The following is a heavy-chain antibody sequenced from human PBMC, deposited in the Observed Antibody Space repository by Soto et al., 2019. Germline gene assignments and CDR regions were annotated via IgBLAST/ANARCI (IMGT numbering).Heavy chain of an antibody. D-gene: IGHD2-21*01. Sequence: PSETLSLTCTVSGGSISSGGYYWSWIRQHPGKGLEWIGYIYYSGSTYYNPSLKSRVTISVDTSKNQFSLKLSSVTAADTAVYYCASRPELLDYYFDYWGQGPLVTVSS. CDR1: GGSISSGGYY. CDR3: ASRPELLDYYFDY. CDR2: IYYSGST. J-gene: IGHJ4*02. V-gene: IGHV4-31*03.